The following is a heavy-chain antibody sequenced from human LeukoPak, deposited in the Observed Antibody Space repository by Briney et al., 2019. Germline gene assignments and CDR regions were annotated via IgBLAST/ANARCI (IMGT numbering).Heavy chain of an antibody. Sequence: GESLKISCKGSGYSFTSYWIGWVRQMPGKGLEWMGIIYPGDSDTRYSPSFQGQVTISADKSISTAYLQWSSLKASDTAMYYCARRGIAAAGNDHYYYYYYMDVWGKGTTVTVSS. J-gene: IGHJ6*03. CDR3: ARRGIAAAGNDHYYYYYYMDV. CDR1: GYSFTSYW. CDR2: IYPGDSDT. V-gene: IGHV5-51*01. D-gene: IGHD6-13*01.